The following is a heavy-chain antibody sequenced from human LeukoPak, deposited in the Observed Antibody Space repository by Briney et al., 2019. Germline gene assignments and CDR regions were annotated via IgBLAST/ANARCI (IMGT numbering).Heavy chain of an antibody. J-gene: IGHJ4*02. CDR2: SVSGGST. CDR3: ARPAESSIYYYLY. CDR1: GFTFSSYW. Sequence: GGSLRLSCAASGFTFSSYWMHWVRQAPGKGLEWVSASVSGGSTYYADSVKGRFTISRDNSKNTLYLQMNSLRAEDTAVYYCARPAESSIYYYLYWGQGTLVTVSS. D-gene: IGHD3-22*01. V-gene: IGHV3-23*01.